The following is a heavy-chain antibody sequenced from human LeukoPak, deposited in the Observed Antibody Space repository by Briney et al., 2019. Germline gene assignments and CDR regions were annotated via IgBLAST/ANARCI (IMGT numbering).Heavy chain of an antibody. D-gene: IGHD3-3*01. Sequence: SETLSLTCTVSGDSISSSYYWGWIRQPPGKGLEWIGTIYYSGNTYYSPSLKSRVSISIDTSKNQFSLKLSSVTAADTAVYYCGAIFGAAIAGDYWGQGTLVTVSS. J-gene: IGHJ4*02. CDR1: GDSISSSYY. V-gene: IGHV4-39*01. CDR3: GAIFGAAIAGDY. CDR2: IYYSGNT.